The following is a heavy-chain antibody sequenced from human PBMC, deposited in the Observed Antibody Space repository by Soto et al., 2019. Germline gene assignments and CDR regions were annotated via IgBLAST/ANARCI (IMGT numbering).Heavy chain of an antibody. J-gene: IGHJ6*02. V-gene: IGHV5-51*01. Sequence: GESLKISCKGSGYSFTSYWIGWVRQMLGKGLEWMGIIYPGDSDTRYSPSFQGQVTISADKSISTAYLQWSSLKASDTAMYYCARTSAAGKYYYGMDVWGQGTTVTVS. CDR3: ARTSAAGKYYYGMDV. CDR1: GYSFTSYW. CDR2: IYPGDSDT. D-gene: IGHD6-13*01.